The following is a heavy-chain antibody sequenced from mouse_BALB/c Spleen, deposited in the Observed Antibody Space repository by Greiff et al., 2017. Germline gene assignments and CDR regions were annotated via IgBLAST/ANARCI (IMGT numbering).Heavy chain of an antibody. J-gene: IGHJ3*01. Sequence: VQLQQSGPGLVAPSQSLSITCTVSGFSLTGYGVNWVRQPPGKGLEWLGMIWGDGSTDYNSALKTRLSISKDNSKSQVFLKMNSLQTDDTARYYCATYGNYVAYWGQGTLVTVSA. CDR2: IWGDGST. V-gene: IGHV2-6-7*01. CDR1: GFSLTGYG. D-gene: IGHD2-10*02. CDR3: ATYGNYVAY.